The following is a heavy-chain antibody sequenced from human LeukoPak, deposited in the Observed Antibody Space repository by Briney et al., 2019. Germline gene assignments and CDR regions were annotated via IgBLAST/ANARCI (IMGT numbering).Heavy chain of an antibody. CDR1: GLTFSSYA. V-gene: IGHV3-23*01. D-gene: IGHD3-22*01. Sequence: PGGSLRLSCAASGLTFSSYAMSWVRQAPGKGLEWVSAISGSGGSTYYADSVKGRFTISRDNSKNTLYLQTNSLRAEDTAVYYCAKDPTDYYDSSGYYPYFDYWGQGTLVTVSS. CDR2: ISGSGGST. CDR3: AKDPTDYYDSSGYYPYFDY. J-gene: IGHJ4*02.